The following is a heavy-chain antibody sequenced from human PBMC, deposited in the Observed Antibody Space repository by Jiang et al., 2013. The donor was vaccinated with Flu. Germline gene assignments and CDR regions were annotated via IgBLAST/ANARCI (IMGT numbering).Heavy chain of an antibody. CDR3: ARSGSTMTTYYIDH. J-gene: IGHJ4*02. Sequence: VQLVESGAEVKEPGASVKISCKASGYTFTNYYLHWVRQAPGQGLQWMGVIIPTGGSTSYESKFQGRITMTRDTSTGTVYLELNSLTSEDTAVYYCARSGSTMTTYYIDHWGQGTLVSVSS. V-gene: IGHV1-46*03. D-gene: IGHD3-10*01. CDR1: GYTFTNYY. CDR2: IIPTGGST.